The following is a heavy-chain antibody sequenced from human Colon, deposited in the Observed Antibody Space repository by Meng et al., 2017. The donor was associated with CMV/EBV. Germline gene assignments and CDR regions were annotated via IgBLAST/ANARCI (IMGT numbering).Heavy chain of an antibody. D-gene: IGHD6-6*01. CDR2: MNPNSGDT. V-gene: IGHV1-8*01. Sequence: ASVKVSCKASGYTFTTYDINWVRQATGQGLEWMGWMNPNSGDTGYAQKFQGRVTMTRNTSISTAYMEVSSLRSEDTAVYYCARERPVIAARIYYYYGMDVWGQGTTVTVSS. CDR1: GYTFTTYD. CDR3: ARERPVIAARIYYYYGMDV. J-gene: IGHJ6*02.